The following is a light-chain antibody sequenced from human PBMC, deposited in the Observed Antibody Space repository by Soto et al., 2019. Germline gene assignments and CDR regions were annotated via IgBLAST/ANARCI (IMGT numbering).Light chain of an antibody. CDR3: QQYGSSTIT. J-gene: IGKJ5*01. CDR1: QSVGSSY. CDR2: GAS. V-gene: IGKV3-20*01. Sequence: EIVLTQSPGTLSLSPGERASLSCRASQSVGSSYLAWYQQKPGQAPRLLIYGASSRATGIPDRFSGSGSGTDFTLTISRLEPEDFAVYYCQQYGSSTITFGQGTRLEMK.